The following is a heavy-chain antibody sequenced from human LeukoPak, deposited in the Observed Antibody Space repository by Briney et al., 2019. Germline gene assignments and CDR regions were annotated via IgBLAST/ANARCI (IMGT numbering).Heavy chain of an antibody. V-gene: IGHV4-59*01. CDR1: GGSINSYY. CDR2: IYYSGST. CDR3: ARERSGSYYDY. Sequence: SETLSLTCTVSGGSINSYYWAWIRQPPGKGLEWIGYIYYSGSTNYNPSLKSRVAISVDTSKNQFSLNLSSVTPADTAVYFCARERSGSYYDYWGQGTLVTVSS. J-gene: IGHJ4*02. D-gene: IGHD3-10*01.